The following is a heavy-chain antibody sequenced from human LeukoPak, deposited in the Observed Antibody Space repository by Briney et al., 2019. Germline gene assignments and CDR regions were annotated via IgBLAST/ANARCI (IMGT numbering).Heavy chain of an antibody. J-gene: IGHJ4*02. Sequence: ASVKVSCKVSGYTLTELSMHWVRQAPGKGLEWMGGFDPEDGETIYAQKFQGRVTMTEDTSTDTAYMELSSLRSEDTAVYYCAKDSSGGYFSYDSSGYYEAVDYWGQGTLVTVSS. D-gene: IGHD3-22*01. CDR3: AKDSSGGYFSYDSSGYYEAVDY. V-gene: IGHV1-24*01. CDR1: GYTLTELS. CDR2: FDPEDGET.